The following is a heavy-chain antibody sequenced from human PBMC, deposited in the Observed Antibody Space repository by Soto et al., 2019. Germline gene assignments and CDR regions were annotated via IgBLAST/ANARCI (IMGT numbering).Heavy chain of an antibody. CDR1: GVTFSSYS. Sequence: QVQLVQSGAEVKKPGSSVKVSCKASGVTFSSYSINWVRQAPGQGLEWMGEIIPIFGTSNYAQKFQGRVTMTADESTSTAYMELSSMRSEYTAVYYCARDGGMHSGGIDYWGQGTLVTVSS. D-gene: IGHD1-26*01. J-gene: IGHJ4*02. CDR3: ARDGGMHSGGIDY. CDR2: IIPIFGTS. V-gene: IGHV1-69*01.